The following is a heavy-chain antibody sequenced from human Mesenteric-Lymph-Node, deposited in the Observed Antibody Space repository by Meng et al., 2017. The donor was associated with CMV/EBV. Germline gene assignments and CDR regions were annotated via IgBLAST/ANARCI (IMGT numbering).Heavy chain of an antibody. CDR1: GFTFITYW. J-gene: IGHJ4*02. Sequence: GESLKISCAPSGFTFITYWMSWVRQAPGKGLEWVAFIRYDGSNKYYADSVKGRFTISRDNSKNTLYLQMNGLRAEDTAVYYCAKDHQGLAATSGRLYWGQGTLVTVSS. CDR3: AKDHQGLAATSGRLY. CDR2: IRYDGSNK. D-gene: IGHD2-15*01. V-gene: IGHV3-30*02.